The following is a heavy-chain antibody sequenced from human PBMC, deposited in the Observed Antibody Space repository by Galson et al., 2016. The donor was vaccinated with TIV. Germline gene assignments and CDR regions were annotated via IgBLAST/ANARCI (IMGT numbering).Heavy chain of an antibody. CDR2: ISGSGVGT. CDR3: AKFSGAYSRNYFFDY. J-gene: IGHJ4*02. V-gene: IGHV3-23*01. D-gene: IGHD1-26*01. Sequence: SLRLSCAASGFTLSSYAMTWVRQAPGKGLEWVSAISGSGVGTYYADSVKGRFTISRDNSKNTLYLEMNGLRAEDTAVYYCAKFSGAYSRNYFFDYWGPGTLVTVSS. CDR1: GFTLSSYA.